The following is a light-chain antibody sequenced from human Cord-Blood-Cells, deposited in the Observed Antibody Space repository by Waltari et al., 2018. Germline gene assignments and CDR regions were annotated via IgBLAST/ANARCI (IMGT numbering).Light chain of an antibody. CDR2: DVS. CDR3: SSYTSSSTQV. J-gene: IGLJ2*01. Sequence: QSALTQPASVSGSPGPSVPHPCPGNSSEVGGYNHVSWYRQHPGKAPKLIIYDVSNRPSGVSNRFSGSKSGNTASLTISGLQAEDEADYYCSSYTSSSTQVFGGGTKLTVL. CDR1: SSEVGGYNH. V-gene: IGLV2-14*01.